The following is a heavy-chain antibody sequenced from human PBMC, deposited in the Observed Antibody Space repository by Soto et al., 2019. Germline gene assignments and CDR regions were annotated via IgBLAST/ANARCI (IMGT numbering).Heavy chain of an antibody. J-gene: IGHJ6*01. V-gene: IGHV1-2*04. CDR3: ARDRWFGDNHTDMDV. D-gene: IGHD3-10*01. CDR1: GYTFTGYY. CDR2: INPNSGGT. Sequence: ASVKVSCKASGYTFTGYYMHWVRQAPGQGLEWMGWINPNSGGTNYAQEFQGWVTMTRDTSISTAYMELSRLRSDDTAVYYCARDRWFGDNHTDMDVWGQGTTVTVSS.